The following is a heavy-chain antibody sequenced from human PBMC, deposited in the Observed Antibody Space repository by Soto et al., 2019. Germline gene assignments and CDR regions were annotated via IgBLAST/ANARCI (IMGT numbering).Heavy chain of an antibody. Sequence: QVQLVQSGAEVKKPGSSVKVSCKASGGTFSSYTISWVRQAPGQGLEWMGRIIPILGIANYAQKFQGRVTITADKSTSTAYMELSSLRSEDTAVYYCASLIGYCIGGSCPRVYYYYYYMDVWGKGTTVTVSS. CDR3: ASLIGYCIGGSCPRVYYYYYYMDV. D-gene: IGHD2-15*01. CDR2: IIPILGIA. V-gene: IGHV1-69*02. CDR1: GGTFSSYT. J-gene: IGHJ6*03.